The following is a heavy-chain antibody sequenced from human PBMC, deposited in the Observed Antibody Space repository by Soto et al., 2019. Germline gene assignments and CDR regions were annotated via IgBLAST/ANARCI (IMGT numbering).Heavy chain of an antibody. V-gene: IGHV3-21*01. J-gene: IGHJ6*02. CDR3: AKDGAAGSVMDV. Sequence: EVHLVESGGGLVKPGGSLRLSCEASGFPFNITGMNWVRQAPGKGLEWVSSIISSGSFVDYADSVQGRLAISRDNAKNSLYLQMNQLRVEDSGVYDGAKDGAAGSVMDVWGQGNTVTVSS. D-gene: IGHD6-13*01. CDR2: IISSGSFV. CDR1: GFPFNITG.